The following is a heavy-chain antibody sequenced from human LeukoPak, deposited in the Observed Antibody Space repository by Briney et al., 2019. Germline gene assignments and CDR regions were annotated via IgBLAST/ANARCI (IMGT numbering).Heavy chain of an antibody. Sequence: GGSLRLSCAASRFTFSIFAMNWVRQAPGKGLEWVSGISWNSGSIGYADSVKGRFTISRDNAKNSLYLQMNSLRAEDTALYYCAKDSGSYYYYYYMDVWGKGTTVTISS. V-gene: IGHV3-9*01. D-gene: IGHD1-26*01. J-gene: IGHJ6*03. CDR1: RFTFSIFA. CDR2: ISWNSGSI. CDR3: AKDSGSYYYYYYMDV.